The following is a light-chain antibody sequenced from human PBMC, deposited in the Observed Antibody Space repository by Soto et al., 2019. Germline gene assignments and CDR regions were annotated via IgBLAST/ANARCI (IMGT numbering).Light chain of an antibody. V-gene: IGKV1-5*01. CDR2: DAS. J-gene: IGKJ1*01. CDR3: QHYDSFWS. Sequence: QMTQSPSTLSASVGDRVTISCRASQSIDTRLAWYQQKPGKAPKLLMYDASTLESGVPTRFSGSGSGTEFTLTITGLHPDDFATYSCQHYDSFWSFGQGTKVHIK. CDR1: QSIDTR.